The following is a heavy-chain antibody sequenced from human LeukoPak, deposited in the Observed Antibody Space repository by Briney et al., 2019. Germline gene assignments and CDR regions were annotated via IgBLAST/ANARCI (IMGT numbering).Heavy chain of an antibody. CDR2: MYFGGNT. V-gene: IGHV4-31*03. CDR3: ARGDYYDSSGYYYVRY. CDR1: GDSITIGGYY. J-gene: IGHJ4*02. Sequence: SQTLSLTCTVSGDSITIGGYYWSWVRQHPGKGLEWIGYMYFGGNTYYNPSLESRITISADTSKNQYSLRLGSVTAADTAVYYCARGDYYDSSGYYYVRYWGQGTQVTVSS. D-gene: IGHD3-22*01.